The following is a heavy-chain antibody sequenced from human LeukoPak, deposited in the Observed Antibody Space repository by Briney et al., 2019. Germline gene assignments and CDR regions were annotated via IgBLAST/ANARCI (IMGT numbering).Heavy chain of an antibody. Sequence: GRSLRLSCAASGFTFSSYAMHWVRQAPGKGLEWVAVISYDGSNKYYADSVKGRFTISRDNSKNTLYLQMNSLRAEDTAVYYCARDRAVAGTDYYYYGMDVWGQGTTVTVSS. D-gene: IGHD6-19*01. J-gene: IGHJ6*02. CDR1: GFTFSSYA. V-gene: IGHV3-30*14. CDR2: ISYDGSNK. CDR3: ARDRAVAGTDYYYYGMDV.